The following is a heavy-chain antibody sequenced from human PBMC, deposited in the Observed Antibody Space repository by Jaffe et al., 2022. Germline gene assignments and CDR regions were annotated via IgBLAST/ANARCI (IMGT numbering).Heavy chain of an antibody. CDR2: INHSGST. CDR3: ATPGIAAAGPINWFDP. V-gene: IGHV4-34*01. Sequence: QVQLQQWGAGLLKPSETLSLTCAVYGGSFSGYYWSWIRQPPGKGLEWIGEINHSGSTNYNPSLKSRVTISVDTSKNQFSLKLSSVTAADTAVYYCATPGIAAAGPINWFDPWGQGTLVTVSS. D-gene: IGHD6-13*01. J-gene: IGHJ5*02. CDR1: GGSFSGYY.